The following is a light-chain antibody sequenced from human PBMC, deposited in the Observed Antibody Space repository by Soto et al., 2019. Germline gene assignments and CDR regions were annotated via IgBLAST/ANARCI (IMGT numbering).Light chain of an antibody. V-gene: IGLV2-14*01. CDR1: SSDVGGNKF. J-gene: IGLJ3*02. CDR2: EVS. CDR3: SSFTPTTWV. Sequence: QSVLTQPASVSGSPGQSITISCTGTSSDVGGNKFVSWYQQHPGKAPQLMIYEVSNRPSGVCNRFSGSKSGNTASLTISGLQAEDEADYYCSSFTPTTWVFGGGTKLTVL.